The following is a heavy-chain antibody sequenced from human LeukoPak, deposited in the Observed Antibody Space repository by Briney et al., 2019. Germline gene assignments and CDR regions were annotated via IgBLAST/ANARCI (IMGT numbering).Heavy chain of an antibody. V-gene: IGHV1-24*01. J-gene: IGHJ4*02. Sequence: VPVKVSCKVSGYTLTELSMHWVRQAPGKGLEWMGGFDPEDGETIYAQKFQGRVTMTEDTSTDTAYMELSSLRSEDTAVYYCAKDRGYYGSGSYNYWGQGTLVTVSS. D-gene: IGHD3-10*01. CDR1: GYTLTELS. CDR3: AKDRGYYGSGSYNY. CDR2: FDPEDGET.